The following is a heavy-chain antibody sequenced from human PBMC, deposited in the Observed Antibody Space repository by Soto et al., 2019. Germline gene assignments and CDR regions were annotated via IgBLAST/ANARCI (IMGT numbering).Heavy chain of an antibody. CDR1: GGTFKNYA. V-gene: IGHV1-69*06. CDR2: ILSVFDEL. CDR3: ETASATSGYYY. J-gene: IGHJ4*02. D-gene: IGHD3-22*01. Sequence: QVQLVQSESEVKKPGSSVKVSCKVSGGTFKNYAISWVRQAPGQGLEWVGGILSVFDELNYAQKLQGSVTIPANKVTCTAHLELDRLSPDDTADYFCETASATSGYYYWGQRTLVNDSS.